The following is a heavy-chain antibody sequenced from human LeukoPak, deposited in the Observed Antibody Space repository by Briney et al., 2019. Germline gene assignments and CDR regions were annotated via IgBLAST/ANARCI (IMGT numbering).Heavy chain of an antibody. CDR3: ARGDKFSGDY. CDR2: INQDGREK. V-gene: IGHV3-7*04. Sequence: GGSLRLSCAASGFTFSSYWMSWVRQAPGKGLEWVANINQDGREKYYADSVKGGFTISRDSAKKSLYLQTDSLRGEDTAVYFCARGDKFSGDYWGQGTLVTVSS. D-gene: IGHD2-15*01. CDR1: GFTFSSYW. J-gene: IGHJ4*02.